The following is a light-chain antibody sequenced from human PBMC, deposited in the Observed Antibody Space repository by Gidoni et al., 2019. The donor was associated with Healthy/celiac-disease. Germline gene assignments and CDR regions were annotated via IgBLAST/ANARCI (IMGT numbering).Light chain of an antibody. CDR3: QQSYSTPLCT. J-gene: IGKJ3*01. Sequence: DIQMTQSPSSLSASVGDRVTITCRASQSISSYLHWYQQKPGKAPKLLIYAASSLQRGVPSRFRGSGSGPDFTLPISSLQPDAFAPYYCQQSYSTPLCTFGPGTKVDIK. V-gene: IGKV1-39*01. CDR2: AAS. CDR1: QSISSY.